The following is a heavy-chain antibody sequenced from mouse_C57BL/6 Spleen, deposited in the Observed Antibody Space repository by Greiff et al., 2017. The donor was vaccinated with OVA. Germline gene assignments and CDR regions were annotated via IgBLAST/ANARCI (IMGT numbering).Heavy chain of an antibody. V-gene: IGHV1-72*01. Sequence: VQLQQPGAELVKPGASVKLSCKASGYTFTSYWMHWVKQRPGRGLEWIGRIDPNSGGTKYTEKFKSKATLTVDKPSSTAYMPRSSLTSEDSAVYYCARERAYYSNSRAMDYWGQGTSVTVSS. CDR1: GYTFTSYW. CDR3: ARERAYYSNSRAMDY. CDR2: IDPNSGGT. D-gene: IGHD2-5*01. J-gene: IGHJ4*01.